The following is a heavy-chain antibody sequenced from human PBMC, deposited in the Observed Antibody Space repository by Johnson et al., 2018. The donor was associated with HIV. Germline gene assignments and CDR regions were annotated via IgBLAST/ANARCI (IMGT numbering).Heavy chain of an antibody. D-gene: IGHD3-22*01. CDR1: GFTFADFA. J-gene: IGHJ3*02. Sequence: VQLVESGGGLVQPGRSLRLSCAASGFTFADFAMHWVRQAPGKGLEWVSGISAGGGPTYYGDSVKGRFTVSRDNSKNTLYLQMNSLRAEDTAVYFCARDRGYDAFDIWGQGTMVTVSS. V-gene: IGHV3-23*04. CDR2: ISAGGGPT. CDR3: ARDRGYDAFDI.